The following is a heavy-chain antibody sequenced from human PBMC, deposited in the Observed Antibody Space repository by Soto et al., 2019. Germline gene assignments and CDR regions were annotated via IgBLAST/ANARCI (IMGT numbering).Heavy chain of an antibody. J-gene: IGHJ6*02. CDR1: GFTFSSYD. D-gene: IGHD2-2*01. Sequence: GGSLRLSCAASGFTFSSYDMHWVRQATGKGLEWVSAIGTAGDTYYPGSVKGRFTISRENAKNSLYLQMNSLRAEDTAVYYCARYRGCSSTSCYGAYYYYYGMDVWGQGTTVTSP. V-gene: IGHV3-13*01. CDR3: ARYRGCSSTSCYGAYYYYYGMDV. CDR2: IGTAGDT.